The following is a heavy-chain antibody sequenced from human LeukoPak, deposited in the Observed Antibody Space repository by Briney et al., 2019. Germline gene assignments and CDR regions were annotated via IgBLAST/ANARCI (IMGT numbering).Heavy chain of an antibody. CDR3: AKDSMPYDSSGYSDY. D-gene: IGHD3-22*01. V-gene: IGHV3-23*01. Sequence: GGSLRLSCAASGFTFSSYAMSWVRQAPGKGLEWVSAISGSGGSTYYADSVKGRFTISRDNSKNTLYLQMSSLRAEDTAVYYCAKDSMPYDSSGYSDYWGRGTLVTVSS. J-gene: IGHJ4*02. CDR1: GFTFSSYA. CDR2: ISGSGGST.